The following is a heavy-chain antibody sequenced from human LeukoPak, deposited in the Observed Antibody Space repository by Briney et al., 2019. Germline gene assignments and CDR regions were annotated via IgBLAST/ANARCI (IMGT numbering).Heavy chain of an antibody. CDR1: GYTFTGYY. D-gene: IGHD1-26*01. J-gene: IGHJ3*02. CDR3: ARASIVGATRRSAFDI. V-gene: IGHV1-2*02. CDR2: INPNSGGT. Sequence: ASVKVSCKASGYTFTGYYMHWVRQAPGQGLERMGWINPNSGGTNYAQKFQGRVTMTRDTSISTAYMELSRLRSDDTAVYYCARASIVGATRRSAFDIWGQGTMVTVSS.